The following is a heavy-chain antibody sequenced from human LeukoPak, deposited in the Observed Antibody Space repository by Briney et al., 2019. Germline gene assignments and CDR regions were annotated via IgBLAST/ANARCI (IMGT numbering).Heavy chain of an antibody. D-gene: IGHD1-26*01. CDR2: IRYDGSNK. Sequence: PGGSLRLSCAASGFTFSSYGMHWVRQAPGKGLEWVAFIRYDGSNKYYADSVKGRFTISRDNSKNTLYLQMNSLRAEDTAVYYCAKVYSGSYYPYFDYWGQGTLVTVSS. J-gene: IGHJ4*02. CDR3: AKVYSGSYYPYFDY. CDR1: GFTFSSYG. V-gene: IGHV3-30*02.